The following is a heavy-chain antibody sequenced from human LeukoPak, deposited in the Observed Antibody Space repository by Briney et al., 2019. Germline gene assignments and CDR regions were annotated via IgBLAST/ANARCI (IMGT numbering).Heavy chain of an antibody. CDR2: ISAYNGNT. Sequence: ASVKVSCKASGYTFTSYGISWVRQAPGQGLEWMGWISAYNGNTNYAQKVQGRATMTTDTSTSTAYMELRGQRSDDTAVYYCARDSPPNYSDSSGYYSDAFDIWGQGTMVTVSS. V-gene: IGHV1-18*01. CDR1: GYTFTSYG. CDR3: ARDSPPNYSDSSGYYSDAFDI. D-gene: IGHD3-22*01. J-gene: IGHJ3*02.